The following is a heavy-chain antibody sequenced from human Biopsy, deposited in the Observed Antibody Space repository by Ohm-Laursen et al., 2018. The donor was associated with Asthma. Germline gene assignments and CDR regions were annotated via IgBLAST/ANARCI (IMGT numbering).Heavy chain of an antibody. CDR2: IDWEEDK. J-gene: IGHJ4*02. D-gene: IGHD1-14*01. CDR3: TRHNDY. V-gene: IGHV2-70*04. Sequence: TQTLTLTISFSGFSLSSSGAIVNWLRPPPGKALEWLARIDWEEDKFYSTSLRARLTISKGSSEDQVVLTMTNMGPVDTATYYCTRHNDYWGPGILVTVSS. CDR1: GFSLSSSGAI.